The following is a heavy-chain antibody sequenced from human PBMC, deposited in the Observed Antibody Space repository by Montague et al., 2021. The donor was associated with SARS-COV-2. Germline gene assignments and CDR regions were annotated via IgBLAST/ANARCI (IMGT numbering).Heavy chain of an antibody. CDR1: GTSFSGYY. J-gene: IGHJ6*03. CDR3: ARLGEGVVPAPILGAGPYYSYYCMDV. D-gene: IGHD2-2*02. Sequence: SETLSLTCAVHGTSFSGYYWNWIRQPPGKGLEWIGEINHSGSAKYNPSLKRRVTISVDTSKNQFSLKLNSVTAADTAVYYCARLGEGVVPAPILGAGPYYSYYCMDVWGKGTTVTVSS. CDR2: INHSGSA. V-gene: IGHV4-34*01.